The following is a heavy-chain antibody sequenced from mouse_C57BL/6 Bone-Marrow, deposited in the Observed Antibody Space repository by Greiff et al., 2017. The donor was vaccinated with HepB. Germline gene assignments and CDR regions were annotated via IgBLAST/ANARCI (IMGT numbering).Heavy chain of an antibody. CDR1: GFNITDYY. CDR2: IDPEDGET. J-gene: IGHJ1*03. Sequence: EVQLQQSGAELVKPGASVKLSCTASGFNITDYYMNWVKQRTEQGLEWIGRIDPEDGETKYAPKFQGKATITADTSSNTAYLQLSSLTSEDTAVYYCARGRAAVVDWDFDVWGTGTTVTVSS. CDR3: ARGRAAVVDWDFDV. D-gene: IGHD1-1*01. V-gene: IGHV14-2*01.